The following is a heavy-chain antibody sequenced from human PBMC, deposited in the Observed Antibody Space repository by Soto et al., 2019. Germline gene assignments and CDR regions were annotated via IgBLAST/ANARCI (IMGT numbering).Heavy chain of an antibody. CDR3: AKDLTRQLAYWLDP. Sequence: ASVKVSCKASGFSFTVYYIHWLGQSPGQGLEWMGWINAHSGGTEYAQKFQGRVTLTRDTSIATAYLTLTSLTPDDTALYYCAKDLTRQLAYWLDPWGQGTQVTVSS. D-gene: IGHD6-6*01. CDR2: INAHSGGT. CDR1: GFSFTVYY. V-gene: IGHV1-2*02. J-gene: IGHJ5*02.